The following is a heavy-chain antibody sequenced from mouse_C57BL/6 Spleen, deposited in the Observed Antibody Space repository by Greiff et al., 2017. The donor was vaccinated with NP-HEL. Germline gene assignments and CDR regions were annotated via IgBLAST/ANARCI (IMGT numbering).Heavy chain of an antibody. CDR1: GYTFTDYY. Sequence: EVQLQQSGPELVKPGASVKISCKASGYTFTDYYMNWVKQSHGKSLEWIGDINPNNGGTSYNQKFKGKATLTVDKSSSTAYMEIRSLTSEDSAVYYCANYYGSSSWYFDVWGTGTTVTVSS. D-gene: IGHD1-1*01. CDR2: INPNNGGT. V-gene: IGHV1-26*01. CDR3: ANYYGSSSWYFDV. J-gene: IGHJ1*03.